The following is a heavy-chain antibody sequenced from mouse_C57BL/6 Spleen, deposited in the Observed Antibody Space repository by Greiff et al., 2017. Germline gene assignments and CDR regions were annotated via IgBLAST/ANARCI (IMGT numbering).Heavy chain of an antibody. J-gene: IGHJ1*03. Sequence: EVKLVESGGGLVQPKGSLKLSCAASGFSFNTYAMNWVRQAPGKGLEWVARIRSKSNNYATYYADSVKDRFTISRDDSESMLYLQMNNLKTEDTAMYYCVRHVGGSLDVWGTGTTVTVSS. D-gene: IGHD1-1*01. CDR1: GFSFNTYA. CDR2: IRSKSNNYAT. CDR3: VRHVGGSLDV. V-gene: IGHV10-1*01.